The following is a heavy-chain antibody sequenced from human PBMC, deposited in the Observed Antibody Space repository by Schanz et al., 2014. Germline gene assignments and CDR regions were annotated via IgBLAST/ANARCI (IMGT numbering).Heavy chain of an antibody. CDR2: ISGSSSTI. D-gene: IGHD1-1*01. CDR1: GFSFTTYS. CDR3: VVALAGNAFDI. Sequence: EVQLVESGGGLVQPGGSLRLSCVASGFSFTTYSMSWVRQAPGKGLEWISYISGSSSTIFHSDSVRGRFTISRDNAKNSLYLQMNSLRADDTAVYYCVVALAGNAFDIWGQGTMVTVSS. J-gene: IGHJ3*02. V-gene: IGHV3-48*04.